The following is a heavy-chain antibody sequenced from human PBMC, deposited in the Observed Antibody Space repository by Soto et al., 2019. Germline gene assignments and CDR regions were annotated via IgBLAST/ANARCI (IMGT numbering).Heavy chain of an antibody. J-gene: IGHJ4*02. CDR1: GFTFSSYA. Sequence: EVQLVESGGGLVQPGGSLRLSCAASGFTFSSYAMHWVRQAPGKGLEYVSTFSSNGGGTYYANSVKGRFTISRDNSKNTLYLQMGSLRAEDMAIYYCAREGGSYYFDYWGQGTLVTVPS. CDR3: AREGGSYYFDY. V-gene: IGHV3-64*01. D-gene: IGHD1-26*01. CDR2: FSSNGGGT.